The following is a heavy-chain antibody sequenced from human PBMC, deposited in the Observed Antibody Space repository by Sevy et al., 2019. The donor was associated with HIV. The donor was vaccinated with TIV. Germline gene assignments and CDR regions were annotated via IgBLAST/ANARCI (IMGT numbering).Heavy chain of an antibody. V-gene: IGHV3-30*02. D-gene: IGHD6-19*01. CDR3: AKPLTKGLDCFDS. J-gene: IGHJ4*02. CDR2: ILYDGSNQ. CDR1: GFTFSSYA. Sequence: GGSLRLSCEASGFTFSSYAMHWVRQAPGKGLEWVALILYDGSNQYYVDSVKGRFTITRTNSKNTVYLQMNSLTPEDTAVYYCAKPLTKGLDCFDSWGQGTPVTVSS.